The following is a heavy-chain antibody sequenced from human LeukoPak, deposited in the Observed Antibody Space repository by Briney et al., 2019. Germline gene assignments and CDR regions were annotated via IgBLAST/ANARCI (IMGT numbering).Heavy chain of an antibody. J-gene: IGHJ6*02. CDR2: IGPSGSTI. Sequence: GGSLRLSCAASGFSFSDYDMNWVRQAPGEGLEWVSYIGPSGSTIFYADSVKGRFTISRDNAKKSLYLQMDSLRADDTAVYYCARDISAAGHYYHYYTMDVWGQGTTVTVSS. CDR1: GFSFSDYD. D-gene: IGHD2/OR15-2a*01. V-gene: IGHV3-48*04. CDR3: ARDISAAGHYYHYYTMDV.